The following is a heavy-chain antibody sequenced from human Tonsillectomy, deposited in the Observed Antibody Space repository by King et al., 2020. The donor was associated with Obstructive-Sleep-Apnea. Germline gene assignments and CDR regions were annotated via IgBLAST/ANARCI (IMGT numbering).Heavy chain of an antibody. Sequence: HVQLVESGGGVVQPGSSLRLSCEASGFTFTNNAMHWVRQAPVKGLEWVAILSSDESQKFYADSMKGRLTISRDNSKNTRYLEMNLLRPDDTAVYYCASDPGDYGDYYFDFWGQGILVTVSS. CDR3: ASDPGDYGDYYFDF. CDR1: GFTFTNNA. D-gene: IGHD4-17*01. V-gene: IGHV3-30-3*01. J-gene: IGHJ4*02. CDR2: LSSDESQK.